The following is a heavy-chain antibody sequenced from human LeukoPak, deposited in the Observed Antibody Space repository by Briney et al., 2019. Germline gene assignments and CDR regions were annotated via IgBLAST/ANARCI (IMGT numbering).Heavy chain of an antibody. CDR2: IYPGDSDT. CDR1: GYSFTSYW. J-gene: IGHJ6*03. CDR3: ARLFALPPGQLWLRDYYYYYMDV. D-gene: IGHD5-18*01. V-gene: IGHV5-51*01. Sequence: GESLKISCKGSGYSFTSYWIGWVRQMPGKGLEWMGIIYPGDSDTRYSPSFQGQVTISADKSISTAYLQWSSLKASDTAMYYCARLFALPPGQLWLRDYYYYYMDVWGKGTTVTVSS.